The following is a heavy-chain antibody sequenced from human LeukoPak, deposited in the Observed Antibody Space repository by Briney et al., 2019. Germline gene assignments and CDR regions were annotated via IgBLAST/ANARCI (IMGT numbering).Heavy chain of an antibody. CDR1: GFTFSSYW. J-gene: IGHJ6*02. CDR3: ARGYGMDV. CDR2: INSDGSST. V-gene: IGHV3-74*01. Sequence: GGSLSLSCAAAGFTFSSYWMHWVRQAPGKGLAWVSRINSDGSSTSYADSVKGRFTISRDNAKNTLYLQMNSLRADDTAVYYCARGYGMDVWGQGTTVTVSS.